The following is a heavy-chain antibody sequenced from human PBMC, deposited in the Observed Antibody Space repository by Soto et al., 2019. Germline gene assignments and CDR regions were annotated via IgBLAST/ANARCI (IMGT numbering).Heavy chain of an antibody. CDR3: ARDAAHLRFYYYGIDV. V-gene: IGHV4-30-4*01. Sequence: SETLSLTCTVSGGSISSGDYYWSWIRQPPGKGLEWIGYIYYSGSTYNKPSLKSRVTLSVDTSKNQFSLKLSSVTAADTAVYYCARDAAHLRFYYYGIDVWGQGTKVTVSS. CDR2: IYYSGST. J-gene: IGHJ6*02. D-gene: IGHD3-3*01. CDR1: GGSISSGDYY.